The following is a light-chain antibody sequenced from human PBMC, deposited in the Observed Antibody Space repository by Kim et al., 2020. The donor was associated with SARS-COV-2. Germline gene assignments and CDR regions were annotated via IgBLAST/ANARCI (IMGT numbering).Light chain of an antibody. CDR2: SAS. CDR3: QQTFTTPYT. CDR1: QSIHNY. J-gene: IGKJ2*01. Sequence: ASVGDRVTLTCRASQSIHNYLNWYRQKPGKAPELLIFSASYLHTGVPSTFSGSGSTTDFTLTVNNLQPEDFATYYCQQTFTTPYTFGQGTKLEI. V-gene: IGKV1-39*01.